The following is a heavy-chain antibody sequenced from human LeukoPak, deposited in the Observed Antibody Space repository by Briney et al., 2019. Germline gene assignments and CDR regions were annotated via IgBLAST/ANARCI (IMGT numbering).Heavy chain of an antibody. CDR1: GYSFTSYW. CDR3: ARHNHVAVAGNY. Sequence: GESLKISCKGSGYSFTSYWIGWVRQMPGKGLEWMGIILPADSDTRYSPSFQGQVTISADKSISTAYVQWSTLKASDTAMYYCARHNHVAVAGNYWGQGTLVTVSS. D-gene: IGHD6-19*01. J-gene: IGHJ4*02. V-gene: IGHV5-51*01. CDR2: ILPADSDT.